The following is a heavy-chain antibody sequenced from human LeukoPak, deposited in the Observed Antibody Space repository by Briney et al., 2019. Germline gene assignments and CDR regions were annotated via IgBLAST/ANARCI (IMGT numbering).Heavy chain of an antibody. J-gene: IGHJ6*04. D-gene: IGHD3-3*01. CDR3: ARDPTIFGVVMDV. CDR2: ISSSGSTI. CDR1: GFTFSSYE. V-gene: IGHV3-48*03. Sequence: GGSLRLSCAASGFTFSSYEMNWVRKAPGPGMEWVSYISSSGSTIYYADSVKGRFTISRDNAKNSLYLQMNSLRAEDTAVYYCARDPTIFGVVMDVWGKGTTVTVSS.